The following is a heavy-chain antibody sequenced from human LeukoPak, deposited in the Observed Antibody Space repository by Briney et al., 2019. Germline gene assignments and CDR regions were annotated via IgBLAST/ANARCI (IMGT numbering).Heavy chain of an antibody. J-gene: IGHJ4*02. Sequence: SETLSLTCTVSGGSISSYYWSWIRQPPGKGLEWIGYIYYSGSTNYNPSLKSRVTISVDTSKNQFSLKLSSVTAADTAVCYCARGGYDFWSGYGHFDYWGQGTLVTVPS. CDR2: IYYSGST. V-gene: IGHV4-59*01. CDR3: ARGGYDFWSGYGHFDY. D-gene: IGHD3-3*01. CDR1: GGSISSYY.